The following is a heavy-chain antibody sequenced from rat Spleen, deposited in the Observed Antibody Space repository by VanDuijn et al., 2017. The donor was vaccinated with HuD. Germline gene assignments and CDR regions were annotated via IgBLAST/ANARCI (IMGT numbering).Heavy chain of an antibody. CDR3: ARWTRYFDY. J-gene: IGHJ2*01. V-gene: IGHV3-3*01. CDR2: INSAGST. Sequence: EVQLQESGPGLVKPSQSLSLTCSVTGYSITSNYWGWIRKFPGNKLEWMGYINSAGSTNYNPSLKSRISITRDTSKNQFFLQLNSVSSEDTATYYCARWTRYFDYWGQGVVVTVSS. CDR1: GYSITSNY. D-gene: IGHD1-4*01.